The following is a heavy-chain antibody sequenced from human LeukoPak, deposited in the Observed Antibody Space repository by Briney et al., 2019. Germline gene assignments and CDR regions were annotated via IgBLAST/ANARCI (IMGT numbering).Heavy chain of an antibody. CDR3: ARDRYGDGFAHLDY. CDR1: RYTFTGYY. J-gene: IGHJ4*02. CDR2: ITPSDGT. Sequence: ASLKVSCQASRYTFTGYYMHWVRQAPGQGLEWIEWITPSDGTNYPQKFQGRVAITWDTSITTAYMDLTRLTSDDTAVYYCARDRYGDGFAHLDYWGQGALVTVSS. D-gene: IGHD5-24*01. V-gene: IGHV1-2*02.